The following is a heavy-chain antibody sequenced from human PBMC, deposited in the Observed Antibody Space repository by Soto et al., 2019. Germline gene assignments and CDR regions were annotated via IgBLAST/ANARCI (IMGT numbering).Heavy chain of an antibody. CDR2: INPNSGGT. J-gene: IGHJ4*02. D-gene: IGHD3-10*01. CDR3: ARESYYGSGSYPD. Sequence: ASVKVSCKASGYTFTGYYMHWVRQAPGQGLEWMGWINPNSGGTNYAQKFQGWVTMTRDTSISTAYMELSRLTSDDTAVYYCARESYYGSGSYPDWGQGTPGTVSS. V-gene: IGHV1-2*04. CDR1: GYTFTGYY.